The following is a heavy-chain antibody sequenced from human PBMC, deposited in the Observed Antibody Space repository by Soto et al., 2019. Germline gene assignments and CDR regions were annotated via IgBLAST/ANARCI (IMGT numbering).Heavy chain of an antibody. D-gene: IGHD2-2*01. CDR2: IIPIFGTE. CDR1: GGTFSSHS. CDR3: YTAVYGSTTRWYYDYGLDG. V-gene: IGHV1-69*01. J-gene: IGHJ6*02. Sequence: QVQLVQSGAEVKKPGSSVKVSCKVSGGTFSSHSINWVRQAPGQGPEWMGVIIPIFGTENYAQKFKGRVTITADESTSTAYMELSRLPSEDTALYDLYTAVYGSTTRWYYDYGLDGWGQGTTVIVSS.